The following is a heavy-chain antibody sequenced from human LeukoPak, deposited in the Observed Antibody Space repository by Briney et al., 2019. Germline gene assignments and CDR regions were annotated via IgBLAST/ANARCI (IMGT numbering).Heavy chain of an antibody. J-gene: IGHJ4*02. CDR2: IHHSGST. CDR3: ASVPYSSGYYNY. CDR1: GGSISSYY. D-gene: IGHD3-22*01. Sequence: SETLSLTCTVSGGSISSYYWSWIRQPAGKGLEWIGEIHHSGSTNYNPSLKSRVTMSVDTSKNQFSLKLSSVTAADTAVYYCASVPYSSGYYNYWGQGTLVTVSS. V-gene: IGHV4-34*01.